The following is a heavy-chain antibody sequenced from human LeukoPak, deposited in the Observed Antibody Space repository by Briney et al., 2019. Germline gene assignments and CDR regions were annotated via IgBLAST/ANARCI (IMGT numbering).Heavy chain of an antibody. CDR3: ARGNYYYYMDV. CDR2: ISAYNGNT. Sequence: ASVKLSCKASGYTFTSYGISWVRQAPGQGLEWMGWISAYNGNTNYAQKHQGRVTMTTATSTSTAYIELRSLRSDDTAVYYCARGNYYYYMDVWGKGTTVTVYS. CDR1: GYTFTSYG. J-gene: IGHJ6*03. V-gene: IGHV1-18*01.